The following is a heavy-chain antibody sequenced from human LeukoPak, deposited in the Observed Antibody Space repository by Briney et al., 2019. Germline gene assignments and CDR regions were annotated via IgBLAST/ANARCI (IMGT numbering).Heavy chain of an antibody. CDR1: GFTFSSYS. Sequence: GGSLRLSCAASGFTFSSYSMNWVRQAPGEGLEWVSSINSDSNYIYYADSVKGRFTISRDAKNSVYLQMNSLRAEDTAVYYCARNGILGIAAAVDVWGKGTTVTVSS. CDR3: ARNGILGIAAAVDV. D-gene: IGHD6-13*01. CDR2: INSDSNYI. J-gene: IGHJ6*04. V-gene: IGHV3-21*01.